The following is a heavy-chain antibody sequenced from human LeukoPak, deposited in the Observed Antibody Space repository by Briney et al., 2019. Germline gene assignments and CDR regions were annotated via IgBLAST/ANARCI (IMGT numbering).Heavy chain of an antibody. CDR2: IRSKAYGGTT. D-gene: IGHD2-2*01. V-gene: IGHV3-49*04. CDR3: TRSMIVVVPAALVFYYYYMDV. J-gene: IGHJ6*03. Sequence: GGSLRLSCAASGFTFSNAWMSWVRQAPGKGLEWVGFIRSKAYGGTTEYAASVKGRFTISRDDSKSIAYLQMNSLKTEDTAVYYCTRSMIVVVPAALVFYYYYMDVWGKGTTVAISS. CDR1: GFTFSNAW.